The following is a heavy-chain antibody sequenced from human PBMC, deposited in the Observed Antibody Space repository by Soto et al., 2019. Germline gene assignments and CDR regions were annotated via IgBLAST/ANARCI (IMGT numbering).Heavy chain of an antibody. V-gene: IGHV3-9*01. D-gene: IGHD6-19*01. CDR3: IKGLNIDYNSAWFYFDY. Sequence: EVQLVESGGGLVQPGRSLRLSCAASGFKFDDYTMHWVRQTPGKGLEWVSSISWSGNNLDYRDSVKGRFTISRDNAKNSLYFQMNSLRVDDTALYYCIKGLNIDYNSAWFYFDYWGQGTVVTVSS. CDR1: GFKFDDYT. J-gene: IGHJ4*02. CDR2: ISWSGNNL.